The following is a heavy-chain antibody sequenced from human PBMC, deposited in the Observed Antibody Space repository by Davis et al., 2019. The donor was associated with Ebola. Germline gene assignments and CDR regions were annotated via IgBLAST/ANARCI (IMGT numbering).Heavy chain of an antibody. J-gene: IGHJ3*02. CDR2: ISSSSSTI. V-gene: IGHV3-48*04. CDR1: GFTFSSYS. CDR3: ARDMRARLFPDAFDI. Sequence: GESLKISCAASGFTFSSYSMNWVRQAPGKGLEWVSYISSSSSTIYYADSVKGRFTISRDNAKNSLYLQMNSLRAEDTAVYYCARDMRARLFPDAFDIWGQGTMVTVSS. D-gene: IGHD3-22*01.